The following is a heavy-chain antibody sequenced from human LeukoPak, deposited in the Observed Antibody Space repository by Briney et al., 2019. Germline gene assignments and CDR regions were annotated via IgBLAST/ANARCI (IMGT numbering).Heavy chain of an antibody. CDR1: GFTFTSSV. CDR2: IVGGRGNT. D-gene: IGHD6-13*01. J-gene: IGHJ5*02. CDR3: AAELLTSSWSYNWFDP. Sequence: SVKVSCKASGFTFTSSVMQWVRQARGQRLEWIGWIVGGRGNTNYAQKFQERVTITRDMSTSTAYMEFRSLRSEDTAVYYCAAELLTSSWSYNWFDPWGQGTLVTVSS. V-gene: IGHV1-58*02.